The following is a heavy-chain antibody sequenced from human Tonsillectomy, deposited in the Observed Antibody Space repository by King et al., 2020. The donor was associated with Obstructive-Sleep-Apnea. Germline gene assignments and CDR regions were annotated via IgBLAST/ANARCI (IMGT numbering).Heavy chain of an antibody. CDR1: GFTFSTYV. CDR3: ARDKVAGSFIIVEPSTYYYGMDV. J-gene: IGHJ6*02. D-gene: IGHD1-26*01. CDR2: TSHDGSDK. V-gene: IGHV3-30*04. Sequence: VQLVESGGGVVQPGRSLRLSCAASGFTFSTYVMHWGRQAPGKGLEWVAVTSHDGSDKSHADSVKGRFTISRDNSKNTLYLQMNSLRTEDTAAYYCARDKVAGSFIIVEPSTYYYGMDVWGQGTTVTVSS.